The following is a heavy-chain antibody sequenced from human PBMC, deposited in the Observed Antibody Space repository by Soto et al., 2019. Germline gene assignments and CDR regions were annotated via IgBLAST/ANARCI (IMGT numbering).Heavy chain of an antibody. CDR2: INHSGST. D-gene: IGHD3-10*01. V-gene: IGHV4-34*01. J-gene: IGHJ5*02. CDR1: GGSFSGPN. CDR3: ARGWGFGFDP. Sequence: QVQLQQWGAGLLKPSETLSLACAVYGGSFSGPNWSWIRQPPGKGLEWIGEINHSGSTNYNTSLKSRVTISIDMSQNQYSLKESSVTAADTDVYYCARGWGFGFDPWGQGILVTVSS.